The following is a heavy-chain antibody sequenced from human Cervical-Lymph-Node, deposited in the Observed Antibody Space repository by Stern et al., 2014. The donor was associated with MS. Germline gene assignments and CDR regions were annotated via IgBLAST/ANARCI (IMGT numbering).Heavy chain of an antibody. J-gene: IGHJ4*02. V-gene: IGHV4-61*02. CDR3: ARARGQTLFDY. CDR2: ISPTEAT. Sequence: QVQLQESGPGLVKPSQTLSLTCTVSGAPISSGRYYWTWIRQPAGKGLEWIGRISPTEATNYNPSLKRRVAMSVNPSKNQFSLKLTSVTAADTAVYYCARARGQTLFDYWGQGTLVTVSS. CDR1: GAPISSGRYY.